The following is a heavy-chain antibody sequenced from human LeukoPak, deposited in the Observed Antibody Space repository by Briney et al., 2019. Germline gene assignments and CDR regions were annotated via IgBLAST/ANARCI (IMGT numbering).Heavy chain of an antibody. J-gene: IGHJ4*02. CDR2: ISGSGGSI. V-gene: IGHV3-23*01. CDR3: ARDLNYDFWSGYYIY. CDR1: GFTFSIYG. D-gene: IGHD3-3*01. Sequence: GGSLRLSCAASGFTFSIYGMSWVRQTPGKGLEWVSAISGSGGSIYDADSVKGRFTISRDNSKNTLYLQMNSLRAEDTAVYYCARDLNYDFWSGYYIYWGQGTLVTVSS.